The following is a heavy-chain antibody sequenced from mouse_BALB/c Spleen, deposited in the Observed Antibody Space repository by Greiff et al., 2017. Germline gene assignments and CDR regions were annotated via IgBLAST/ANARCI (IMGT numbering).Heavy chain of an antibody. D-gene: IGHD2-1*01. CDR2: INPNNGGT. CDR1: GYTFTEYT. CDR3: ERVGNCATWFAD. J-gene: IGHJ3*01. Sequence: EVQLQQSGPELVKPGASVKISCKTSGYTFTEYTMHWVKQSHGKSLEWVGGINPNNGGTSYNQKFKGKARLTVDKSCSTAYMERRRLTSEDSAVYDCERVGNCATWFADWGPGTLVTVSA. V-gene: IGHV1-18*01.